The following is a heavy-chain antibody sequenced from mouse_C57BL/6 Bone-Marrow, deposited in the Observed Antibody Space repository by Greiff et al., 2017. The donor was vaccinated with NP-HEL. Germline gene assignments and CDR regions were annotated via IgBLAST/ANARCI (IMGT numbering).Heavy chain of an antibody. J-gene: IGHJ4*01. D-gene: IGHD2-12*01. CDR3: ARWAYRYYAMDY. V-gene: IGHV1-76*01. Sequence: QVQLKESGAELVRPGASVKLSCKASGYTFTDYYINWVKQRPGQGLEWIARIYPGSGNTYYNEKFKGKATLTAEKSSSTAYMQLSILTSEDSAVYFCARWAYRYYAMDYWGQGTSVTVSS. CDR1: GYTFTDYY. CDR2: IYPGSGNT.